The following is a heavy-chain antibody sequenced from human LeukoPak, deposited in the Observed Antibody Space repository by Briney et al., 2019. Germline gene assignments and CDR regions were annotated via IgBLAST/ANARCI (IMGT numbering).Heavy chain of an antibody. J-gene: IGHJ4*02. CDR1: GFTVSSNY. CDR3: ASGGELAFDY. V-gene: IGHV3-53*01. D-gene: IGHD1-26*01. Sequence: GGSLILSCAASGFTVSSNYMSWVRQAPGKGLEWVSVIYSGGSTYYADSVKGRFTISRDNSKNTLYLQMNSLRAEDTAVYYCASGGELAFDYWGQGTLVTVSS. CDR2: IYSGGST.